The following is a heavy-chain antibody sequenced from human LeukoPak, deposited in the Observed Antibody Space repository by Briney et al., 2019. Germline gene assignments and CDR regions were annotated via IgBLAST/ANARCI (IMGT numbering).Heavy chain of an antibody. D-gene: IGHD5-18*01. CDR2: ISSSGNTI. CDR1: GFTFSDYY. J-gene: IGHJ3*02. V-gene: IGHV3-11*01. Sequence: PGGSLRLSCAASGFTFSDYYMSWLRQAPGKGLEWVSYISSSGNTIYYADSVKGRFTISRDNAKNSLFLQMNSLRAEDTAVYYCAGKHSYGMGAFDIWGQGTMVTVSS. CDR3: AGKHSYGMGAFDI.